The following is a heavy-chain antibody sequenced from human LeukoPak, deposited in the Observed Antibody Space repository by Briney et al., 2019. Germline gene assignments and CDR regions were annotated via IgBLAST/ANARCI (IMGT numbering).Heavy chain of an antibody. J-gene: IGHJ5*02. D-gene: IGHD1-1*01. CDR2: ISGDGGTT. V-gene: IGHV3-64*04. CDR1: GVTFSSYA. Sequence: PGGSLRLSCSASGVTFSSYAMHWVRQASGKGLEYVSAISGDGGTTYYADSVKGRFTISRDNAKNTLYLQMNSLRAEDTAVYYCARVGTGNWFDPWGQGTLVTVSS. CDR3: ARVGTGNWFDP.